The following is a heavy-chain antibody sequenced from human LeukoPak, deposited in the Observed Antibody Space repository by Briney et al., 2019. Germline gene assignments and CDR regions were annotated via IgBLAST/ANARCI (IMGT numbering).Heavy chain of an antibody. D-gene: IGHD6-19*01. CDR3: ARDSSGWQGNWFDP. CDR2: ISSSSSYI. CDR1: GFTFSSYS. J-gene: IGHJ5*02. V-gene: IGHV3-21*01. Sequence: GGSLRLSCAASGFTFSSYSMSWVRQAPGKGLEWVSSISSSSSYIYYADSVKGRFTISRDNAKNSLYLQMNSLRAEDTAVYYCARDSSGWQGNWFDPWGQGTLVTVSS.